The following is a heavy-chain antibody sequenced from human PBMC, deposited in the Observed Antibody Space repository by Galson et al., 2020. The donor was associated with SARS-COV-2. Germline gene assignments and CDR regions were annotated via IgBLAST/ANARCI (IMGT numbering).Heavy chain of an antibody. Sequence: SLKISCAASGFTFDDYAMHWVRQAPGKGLEWVSGISWNSGSIGYADSVKGRFTISRDNAKNSLYLQMSSLRAEDTALYYCAKDKTGRLSGYLDYWGQGTLVTVSS. J-gene: IGHJ4*02. D-gene: IGHD3-22*01. CDR1: GFTFDDYA. CDR2: ISWNSGSI. V-gene: IGHV3-9*01. CDR3: AKDKTGRLSGYLDY.